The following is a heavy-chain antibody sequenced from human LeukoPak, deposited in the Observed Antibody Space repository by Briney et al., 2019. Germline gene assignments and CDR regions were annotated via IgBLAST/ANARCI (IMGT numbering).Heavy chain of an antibody. CDR1: GFIFRNYA. J-gene: IGHJ4*02. Sequence: GASLRLSCAASGFIFRNYAMSWVRQAPGKGLEWVSAITGSGDATYYADSVKGRFTISRDNSKNTLYVEMNTLRAEDTAVYYCAKWGDYDILTGYYVSDFWGQGTLVTVSS. D-gene: IGHD3-9*01. V-gene: IGHV3-23*01. CDR3: AKWGDYDILTGYYVSDF. CDR2: ITGSGDAT.